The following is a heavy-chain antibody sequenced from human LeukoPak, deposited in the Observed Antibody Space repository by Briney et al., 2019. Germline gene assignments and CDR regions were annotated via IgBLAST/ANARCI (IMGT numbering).Heavy chain of an antibody. D-gene: IGHD6-19*01. J-gene: IGHJ4*02. CDR1: GYTFTSYG. CDR3: AKNAARGWYDY. Sequence: GASVKVSCKASGYTFTSYGISWVRQAPGQGLEWMGWISAYNGNTNYAQKLQGRVTMTTDTSTSTVYMELRSLGSDDTAVYYCAKNAARGWYDYWGQGTLVTVSS. CDR2: ISAYNGNT. V-gene: IGHV1-18*01.